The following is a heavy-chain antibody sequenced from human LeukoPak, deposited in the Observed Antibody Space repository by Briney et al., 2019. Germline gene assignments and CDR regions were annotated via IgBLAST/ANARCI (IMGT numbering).Heavy chain of an antibody. Sequence: GGSLRLSCAASGFTFSSYAMSWVRQAPGKGLEWVSAISGSGGSTYYADSVKGRFTISRDNSKNTLYLQMNGLRAEDTAVYYCAKVGSPARSSSADYWGQGTLVTVSS. D-gene: IGHD6-6*01. V-gene: IGHV3-23*01. CDR3: AKVGSPARSSSADY. CDR2: ISGSGGST. J-gene: IGHJ4*02. CDR1: GFTFSSYA.